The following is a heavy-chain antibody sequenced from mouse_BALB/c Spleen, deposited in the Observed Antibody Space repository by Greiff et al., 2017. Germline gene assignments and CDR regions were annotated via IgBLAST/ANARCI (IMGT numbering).Heavy chain of an antibody. CDR3: ARRGPYDGYYPFY. Sequence: VKLMESGAELMKPGASVKISCKATGYTFSSYWIEWVKQRPGHGLEWIGEILPGSGSTNYNEKFKGKATFTADTSSNTAYMQLSSLTSEDSAVYYCARRGPYDGYYPFYWGQGTTLTVSS. CDR1: GYTFSSYW. J-gene: IGHJ2*01. V-gene: IGHV1-9*01. D-gene: IGHD2-3*01. CDR2: ILPGSGST.